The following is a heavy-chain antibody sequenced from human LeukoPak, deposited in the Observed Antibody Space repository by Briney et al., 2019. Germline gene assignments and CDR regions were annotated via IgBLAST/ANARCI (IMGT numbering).Heavy chain of an antibody. CDR3: ARGAGLRFSLHFDY. CDR2: INHSGST. CDR1: GGSFSGYY. Sequence: PSGTLSLTCAVYGGSFSGYYWSWIRQPPGKGLEWIGEINHSGSTNYNPSLKSRVTISVDTSKNQFSLKLSSVTAADTAVYYCARGAGLRFSLHFDYWGQGTLVTVSS. V-gene: IGHV4-34*01. J-gene: IGHJ4*02. D-gene: IGHD5-12*01.